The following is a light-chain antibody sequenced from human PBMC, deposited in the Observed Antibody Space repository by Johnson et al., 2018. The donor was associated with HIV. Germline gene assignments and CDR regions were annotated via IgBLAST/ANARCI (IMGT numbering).Light chain of an antibody. J-gene: IGLJ1*01. CDR2: DTI. CDR1: SSNIGSHY. CDR3: GTWYSSLRSGF. V-gene: IGLV1-51*01. Sequence: QSVLTQPPSVSAAPGQKVTISYSGSSSNIGSHYVSWYQQVPGTAPRLVIYDTIKRHSGIPDRFSGSKSGTSATLGITGLQTGDEADYYCGTWYSSLRSGFFGTGTKVTVL.